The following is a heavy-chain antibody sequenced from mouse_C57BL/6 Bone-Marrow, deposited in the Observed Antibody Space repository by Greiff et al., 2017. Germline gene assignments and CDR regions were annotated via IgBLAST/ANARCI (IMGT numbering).Heavy chain of an antibody. CDR3: ARPLYGNCWYVDV. V-gene: IGHV5-12*01. Sequence: DVKLVESGGGLVQPGGSLTLSCAASGFTFSDYYMYWVRQTPEQRLEWVAYISNGGGSTYYPDTVKGRFTISRDNAKNTLYLQMSRLTSEDTAMYYCARPLYGNCWYVDVGGTGTTVTVSS. CDR2: ISNGGGST. J-gene: IGHJ1*03. CDR1: GFTFSDYY. D-gene: IGHD2-1*01.